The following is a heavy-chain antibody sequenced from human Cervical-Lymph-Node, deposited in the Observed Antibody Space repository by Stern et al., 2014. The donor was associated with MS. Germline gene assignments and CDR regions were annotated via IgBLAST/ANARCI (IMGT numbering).Heavy chain of an antibody. Sequence: QVQLVQSGAEVKKPGASVKVSCKASGYNFITYAMHWVRQAPGQRLEWMGWISFGNVNTKYSQNFQGRINITRDTTTSTAYMELNSLRSEDTAVYYCARMSGIVGAMSAIEYWGQGTLVTVSS. J-gene: IGHJ4*02. CDR2: ISFGNVNT. D-gene: IGHD1-26*01. CDR1: GYNFITYA. V-gene: IGHV1-3*01. CDR3: ARMSGIVGAMSAIEY.